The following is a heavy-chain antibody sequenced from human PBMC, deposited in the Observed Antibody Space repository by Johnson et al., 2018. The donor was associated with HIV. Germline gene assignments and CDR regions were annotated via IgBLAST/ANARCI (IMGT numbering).Heavy chain of an antibody. CDR3: AKEVYYYDSSGYYYVGAFDI. Sequence: VQLVESGGGLVQPGGSLRLSCAASGFTVSSNYMSWVRQAPGKGLEWVSVVSGSGGTTYYADSVKGRFTISRDNSKNTLYLQMNSLRAEDTAVYYCAKEVYYYDSSGYYYVGAFDIWGQGTMVTVSS. CDR2: SGSGGTT. CDR1: GFTVSSNY. V-gene: IGHV3-66*02. J-gene: IGHJ3*02. D-gene: IGHD3-22*01.